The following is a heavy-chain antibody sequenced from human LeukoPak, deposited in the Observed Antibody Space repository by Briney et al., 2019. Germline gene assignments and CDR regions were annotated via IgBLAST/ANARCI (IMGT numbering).Heavy chain of an antibody. J-gene: IGHJ4*02. CDR2: VSGSGDST. V-gene: IGHV3-23*01. Sequence: GGSLRLSCAASGFTFSRYAMSWVRQAPGKGLEWVSVVSGSGDSTHYADSVKGRFTISRDNSKNTLYLQMNSLRAEDTAVYYCAKGQGSSGDSVIDYWGQGTLVTVSS. D-gene: IGHD3-22*01. CDR3: AKGQGSSGDSVIDY. CDR1: GFTFSRYA.